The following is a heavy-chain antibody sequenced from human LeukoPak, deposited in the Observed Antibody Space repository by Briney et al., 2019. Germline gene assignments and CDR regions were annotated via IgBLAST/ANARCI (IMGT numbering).Heavy chain of an antibody. CDR3: ARVPPFLGVVGGGPLSLNVFDI. Sequence: PSQTLSLTCTVSGGSISSGSYYWSWIRQPAGKGLEWIGRIYTSGTTNYNPSLKSRVTISVDTSKNQFSLNLSSVTAADPAVYFCARVPPFLGVVGGGPLSLNVFDIGGKGKRAPVSS. D-gene: IGHD3-10*01. CDR2: IYTSGTT. J-gene: IGHJ3*02. CDR1: GGSISSGSYY. V-gene: IGHV4-61*02.